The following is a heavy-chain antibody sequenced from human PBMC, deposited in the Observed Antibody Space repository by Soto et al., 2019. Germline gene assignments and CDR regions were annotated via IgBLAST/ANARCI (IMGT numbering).Heavy chain of an antibody. Sequence: QVQLVQSGAEVKEPGASVKVSCKASGYTFTSYAMHWVRQAPGQRLEWMGWINAGNGNTKYSQSFQGRVTITRDTAANTAYMELRSLRSEDTAVYYCAREVPVVMSNCFDPWGQGTLVTVTS. V-gene: IGHV1-3*01. CDR2: INAGNGNT. CDR3: AREVPVVMSNCFDP. J-gene: IGHJ5*02. D-gene: IGHD2-2*01. CDR1: GYTFTSYA.